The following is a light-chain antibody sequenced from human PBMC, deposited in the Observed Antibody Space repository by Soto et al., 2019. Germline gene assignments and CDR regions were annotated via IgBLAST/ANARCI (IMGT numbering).Light chain of an antibody. CDR1: QSISSW. CDR3: QQYNSYSET. V-gene: IGKV1-5*03. CDR2: KAS. Sequence: DIQMTQSPSTLSASVGDRVTITCRASQSISSWLAWYQQKPGKAPKLLIYKASSLESGVPSRFSGSGSGTEFTLTISSLQRDDFATYYCQQYNSYSETFGQGTKLEIK. J-gene: IGKJ2*01.